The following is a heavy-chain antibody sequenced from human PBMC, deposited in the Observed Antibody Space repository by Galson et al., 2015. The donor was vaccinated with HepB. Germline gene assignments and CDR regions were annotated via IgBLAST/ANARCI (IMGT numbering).Heavy chain of an antibody. J-gene: IGHJ6*03. CDR1: GGTFSSYT. CDR2: IIPILGIA. V-gene: IGHV1-69*02. CDR3: ARGRYCSSTSCYLYYYYYYMDV. D-gene: IGHD2-2*01. Sequence: SVKVSCKASGGTFSSYTISWVRQAPGQGLEWMGRIIPILGIANYAQKFQGRVTITADKSTSTAYMELSRLRSDDTAVYYCARGRYCSSTSCYLYYYYYYMDVWGKGTTVTVSS.